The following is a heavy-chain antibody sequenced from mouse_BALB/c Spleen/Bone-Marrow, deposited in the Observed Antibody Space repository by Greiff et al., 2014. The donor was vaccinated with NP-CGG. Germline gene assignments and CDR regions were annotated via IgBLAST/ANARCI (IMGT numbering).Heavy chain of an antibody. CDR2: ISSGSSTI. J-gene: IGHJ4*01. V-gene: IGHV5-17*02. D-gene: IGHD3-3*01. CDR1: GFTFSSFG. Sequence: VQLQQSGGGLVQPGGSRKLSCAASGFTFSSFGMHWVRQAPEKGLEWVAYISSGSSTINYADTMKGRFTISRDNPKNTLFLQMASLRSEDTAMYYCTRSGTLGSMDYWGQGTSVTVSS. CDR3: TRSGTLGSMDY.